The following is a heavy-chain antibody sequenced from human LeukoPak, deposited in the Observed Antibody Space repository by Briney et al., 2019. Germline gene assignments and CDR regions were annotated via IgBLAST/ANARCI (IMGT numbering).Heavy chain of an antibody. CDR1: GGSVTSGNYY. CDR2: IYTNGGA. J-gene: IGHJ4*02. Sequence: SQTLSLTCTVSGGSVTSGNYYWNWIRQPAGKGLEWIGRIYTNGGASYNPSLKSRVTISIDTSKNQFSLKLSSVTAADTAVYYCARVGSGSFDYWGQGTLVTVSS. V-gene: IGHV4-61*02. CDR3: ARVGSGSFDY. D-gene: IGHD1-26*01.